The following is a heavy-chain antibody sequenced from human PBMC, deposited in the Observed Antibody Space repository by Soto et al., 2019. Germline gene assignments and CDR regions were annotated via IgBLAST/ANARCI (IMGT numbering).Heavy chain of an antibody. CDR2: VSYTGTT. Sequence: SETLSLTCTVSGASVTTYTFYWGWIRQSPGKGLELIGSVSYTGTTHYNPSLRRRVTISVDGSENQFSLRLSSVTAADTAVYYCVRSGTALDIIVVPNDYWGKGMLVTVSS. D-gene: IGHD2-15*01. V-gene: IGHV4-39*01. CDR1: GASVTTYTFY. J-gene: IGHJ4*02. CDR3: VRSGTALDIIVVPNDY.